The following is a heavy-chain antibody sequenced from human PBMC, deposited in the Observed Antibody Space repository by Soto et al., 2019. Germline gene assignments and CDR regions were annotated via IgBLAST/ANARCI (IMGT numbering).Heavy chain of an antibody. J-gene: IGHJ4*02. Sequence: GSLRLSCAVSGFTISTHAIIWVRQGPGKGLEWVSGIDSGGKTFYGDSVKGRFTISRDNSKNALYLQMNSLRAEDTAEYYCAKEGYVSGFFWGQGTLVTVSS. V-gene: IGHV3-23*01. CDR2: IDSGGKT. CDR3: AKEGYVSGFF. D-gene: IGHD3-10*01. CDR1: GFTISTHA.